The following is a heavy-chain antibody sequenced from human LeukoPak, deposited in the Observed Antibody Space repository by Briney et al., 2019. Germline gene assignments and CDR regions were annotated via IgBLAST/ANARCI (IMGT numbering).Heavy chain of an antibody. CDR3: ARVMMGATVTTFHYYCMDV. CDR1: GFTFSHYS. J-gene: IGHJ6*03. Sequence: PGGSLRLSCAACGFTFSHYSIDWARQAPGKGLEQVASIISSSSHIYYADSVKGRFTISRDNAKNELYLQMNSLRAEDTAIYYCARVMMGATVTTFHYYCMDVWGVGATVTVSS. D-gene: IGHD4-11*01. CDR2: IISSSSHI. V-gene: IGHV3-21*01.